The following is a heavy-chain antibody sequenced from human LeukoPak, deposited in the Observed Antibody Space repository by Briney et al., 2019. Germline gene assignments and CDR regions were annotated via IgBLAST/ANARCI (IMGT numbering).Heavy chain of an antibody. J-gene: IGHJ4*02. CDR2: IKSKTDGGTT. CDR3: TRGDSGYDFVDY. CDR1: GFTFSNAW. Sequence: GGSLRLSCAASGFTFSNAWMSWVRQAPGKGLEWVGRIKSKTDGGTTDHAAPVKGRFTISRDDSKNTLYLQMNSLKTEDTAVYYCTRGDSGYDFVDYWGQGTLVTVSS. V-gene: IGHV3-15*01. D-gene: IGHD5-12*01.